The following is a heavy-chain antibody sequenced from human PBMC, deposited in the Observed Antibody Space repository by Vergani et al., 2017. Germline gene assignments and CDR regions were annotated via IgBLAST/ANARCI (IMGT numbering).Heavy chain of an antibody. CDR1: GFTFSTYA. CDR2: IYYDGSKK. D-gene: IGHD2-21*01. V-gene: IGHV3-33*01. J-gene: IGHJ6*03. Sequence: QVQLVESGGGVVQPGRSLRLSCTSSGFTFSTYAMHWVRQAPGKGLEWVAIIYYDGSKKYYADSVKGRFTISRDNSRNTLDLLMISLRAEDTAIYYCVSEGSYCGSTTCRKPSYVYYYHMDVWGEGTTVTVSS. CDR3: VSEGSYCGSTTCRKPSYVYYYHMDV.